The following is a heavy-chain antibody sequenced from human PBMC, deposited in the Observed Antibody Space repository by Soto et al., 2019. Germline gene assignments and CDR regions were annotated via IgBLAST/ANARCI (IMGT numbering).Heavy chain of an antibody. CDR3: ATLPPRIVVALLPIPT. D-gene: IGHD2-21*01. J-gene: IGHJ5*02. CDR1: GGSISSTNW. CDR2: IYHSGRP. V-gene: IGHV4-4*02. Sequence: QVQLRESGPGLVKTSGTLSLTCAVSGGSISSTNWWTWVRQPPGKGLEWIGEIYHSGRPTYRPSLRGRATISVDKSTNQFSLRLRSVTAADTAVYYCATLPPRIVVALLPIPTWGQGILVTFSS.